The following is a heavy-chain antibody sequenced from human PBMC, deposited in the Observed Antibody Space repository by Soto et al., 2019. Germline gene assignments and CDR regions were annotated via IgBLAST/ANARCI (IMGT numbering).Heavy chain of an antibody. CDR2: IYHSGNT. J-gene: IGHJ3*02. V-gene: IGHV4-31*03. D-gene: IGHD6-6*01. CDR3: ARVGISSSDAFDI. CDR1: GGSISSGGYY. Sequence: SETLSLTCSVSGGSISSGGYYWSWIRQLPGKYLEWIGYIYHSGNTYYNSSLKSRLTISVDTSKNQFSLKLTSVTAADTAVYYCARVGISSSDAFDIWGQGTMVTVSS.